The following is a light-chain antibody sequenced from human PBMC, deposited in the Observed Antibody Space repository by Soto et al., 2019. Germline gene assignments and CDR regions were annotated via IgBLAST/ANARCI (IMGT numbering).Light chain of an antibody. J-gene: IGLJ3*02. CDR1: SSNIGSNY. CDR3: AAWDDSLSARV. Sequence: QSVLTQPPSASGTPGQRVTISCSGSSSNIGSNYVYWYQQLPGTAPKLLIYRNNHRPSGVPDRFSGSKSGTSASLAISGLRSEDEADYYCAAWDDSLSARVFGGGTQLTVL. V-gene: IGLV1-47*01. CDR2: RNN.